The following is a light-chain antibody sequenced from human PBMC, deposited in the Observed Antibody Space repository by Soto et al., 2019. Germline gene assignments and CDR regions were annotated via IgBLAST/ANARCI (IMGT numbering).Light chain of an antibody. V-gene: IGLV2-11*01. CDR1: SSDVGGYNY. J-gene: IGLJ1*01. CDR2: DVS. Sequence: QSVLTQPRSVSGSPGQSVTISCTGTSSDVGGYNYVSWYQQHPGKAPKPMIYDVSKRPSGVPDRFSGSKSGNTASLTISGLQAEDEADYYCCSYAGGYTFVFGTGTKVTVL. CDR3: CSYAGGYTFV.